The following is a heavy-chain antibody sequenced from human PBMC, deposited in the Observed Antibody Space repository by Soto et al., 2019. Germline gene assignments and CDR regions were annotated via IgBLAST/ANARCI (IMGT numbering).Heavy chain of an antibody. J-gene: IGHJ6*02. Sequence: LRLSCAASGFTFSSYWMHWVRQAPGKGLVWVSRIDSAGTSTYYADSVQGRFTISRDNAKNTLYLQMNSLRAEDTALYYCARGPFYVDVWGQGTAVTVSS. CDR2: IDSAGTST. D-gene: IGHD3-16*01. CDR1: GFTFSSYW. CDR3: ARGPFYVDV. V-gene: IGHV3-74*01.